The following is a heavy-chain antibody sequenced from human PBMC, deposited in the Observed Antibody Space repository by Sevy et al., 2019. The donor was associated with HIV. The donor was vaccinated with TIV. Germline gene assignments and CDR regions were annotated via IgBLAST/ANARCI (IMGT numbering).Heavy chain of an antibody. J-gene: IGHJ4*02. V-gene: IGHV3-23*01. CDR3: AKGNYDFWSGYEEYFDY. CDR2: IRGSGGST. D-gene: IGHD3-3*01. Sequence: GGSLRLSCAASGFTFSSYAMSWVRQAPGKGLEWVSAIRGSGGSTYYADSVKGRFTISRDNSKNTLYLQMNSLRAEDTAVYYCAKGNYDFWSGYEEYFDYWGQGTLVTVSS. CDR1: GFTFSSYA.